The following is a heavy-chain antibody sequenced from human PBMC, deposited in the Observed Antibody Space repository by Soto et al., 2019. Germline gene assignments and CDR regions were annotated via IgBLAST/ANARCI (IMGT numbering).Heavy chain of an antibody. J-gene: IGHJ4*02. CDR1: WFSLSTSGVG. Sequence: QITLMESGPTLVKPTQPLTLTCTFSWFSLSTSGVGVGWIRQPPGKSLECLAVIFWDEDKRYRPSLQSRLTITKDTSRNQVVLTMANMYHVDTATYYGAHRGRHCSGPNCYHYFDSWGQGTVVRVCS. V-gene: IGHV2-5*02. D-gene: IGHD2-2*01. CDR3: AHRGRHCSGPNCYHYFDS. CDR2: IFWDEDK.